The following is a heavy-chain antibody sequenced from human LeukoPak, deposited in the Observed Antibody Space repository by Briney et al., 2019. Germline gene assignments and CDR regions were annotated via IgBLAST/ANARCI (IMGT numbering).Heavy chain of an antibody. CDR3: ARDHYDILTGYLYYYYYGMDV. Sequence: GGSLRLSCAASGFTFSSYAMHWVRQAPGKGLEWVAVISYDGSNKYYADSVKGRFTISRDNAKNSLYLQMNSLRDEDTAVYYCARDHYDILTGYLYYYYYGMDVWGQGTTVTVSS. CDR2: ISYDGSNK. D-gene: IGHD3-9*01. J-gene: IGHJ6*02. V-gene: IGHV3-30-3*01. CDR1: GFTFSSYA.